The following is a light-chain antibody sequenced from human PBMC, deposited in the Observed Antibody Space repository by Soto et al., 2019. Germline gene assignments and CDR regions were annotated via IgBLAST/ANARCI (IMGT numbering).Light chain of an antibody. Sequence: EIVMTQSPATLSVSPGERATLSCRASQSVSRNVAWYQQKPGQAPRLLIHDASTRATGISVRFSGSGSGTEVTLTISSQQSEDFAVYYCQQYNNWLWTFGQGTKVEIK. J-gene: IGKJ1*01. CDR3: QQYNNWLWT. CDR1: QSVSRN. CDR2: DAS. V-gene: IGKV3-15*01.